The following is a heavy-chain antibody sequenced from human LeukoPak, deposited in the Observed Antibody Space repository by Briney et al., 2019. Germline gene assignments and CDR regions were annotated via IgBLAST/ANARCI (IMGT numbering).Heavy chain of an antibody. D-gene: IGHD2-15*01. CDR2: INPDSGGT. V-gene: IGHV1-2*02. CDR1: GYTFSGHY. J-gene: IGHJ4*02. Sequence: GASVKVSCKASGYTFSGHYMHWVRQAPGQGLEWMGWINPDSGGTNYAQKLQGRVTMTTDTSTSTGYMELRSLRSDDTAVYYCARGDGYCSGGSCMIFDYWGQGTLVTVSS. CDR3: ARGDGYCSGGSCMIFDY.